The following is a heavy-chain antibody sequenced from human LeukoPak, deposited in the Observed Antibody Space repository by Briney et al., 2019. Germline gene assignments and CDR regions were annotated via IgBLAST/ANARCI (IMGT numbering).Heavy chain of an antibody. J-gene: IGHJ3*02. D-gene: IGHD3-10*01. CDR2: IIPIRGTT. Sequence: ASVKVSCKASGGPFSRYAISWVRQAPGQGLEWMGGIIPIRGTTNYAQRFQGRVTITADESTSTAYMELSSLRSEDTAVYYCAREGGSGSYGPIWGQGTMVTVSS. CDR1: GGPFSRYA. CDR3: AREGGSGSYGPI. V-gene: IGHV1-69*13.